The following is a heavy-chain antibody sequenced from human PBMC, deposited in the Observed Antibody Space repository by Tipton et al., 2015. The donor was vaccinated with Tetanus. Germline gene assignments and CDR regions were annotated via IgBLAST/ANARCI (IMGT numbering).Heavy chain of an antibody. Sequence: SLRLSCVASGFTFSDHYMSWIRQAPGKGLEWVSYISSSGSTIYYADSVKGRFTISRDNAKNSLYLQMNSLRDEDTAIYYCARDFRPIFGVAQPFDPWGQGTLVTVSS. D-gene: IGHD3-3*01. CDR2: ISSSGSTI. CDR1: GFTFSDHY. V-gene: IGHV3-11*04. CDR3: ARDFRPIFGVAQPFDP. J-gene: IGHJ5*02.